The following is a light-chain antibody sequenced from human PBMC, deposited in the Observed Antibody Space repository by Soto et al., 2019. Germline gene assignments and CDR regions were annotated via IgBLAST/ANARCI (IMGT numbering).Light chain of an antibody. CDR1: QSISSY. J-gene: IGKJ1*01. CDR2: KAS. V-gene: IGKV1-5*03. CDR3: QQYNSYWT. Sequence: EIQMAQSPSSLSASVGDRVTITCRASQSISSYLNWYQQKPGKAPNLLIYKASTLESGVPSRFSGSGSGTEFALTISSLQPDDFATYYCQQYNSYWTFGQGTKVDTK.